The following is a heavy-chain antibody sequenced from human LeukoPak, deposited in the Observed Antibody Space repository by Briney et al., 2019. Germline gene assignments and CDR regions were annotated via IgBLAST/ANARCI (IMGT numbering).Heavy chain of an antibody. CDR3: ARELPTPGMAAAGADY. J-gene: IGHJ4*02. Sequence: ASVTVSCTASGYTFTGYYMHWVRQAPGQGLEWMGRINPNSGGTNYAQKFQGRVTMTRDTSISTAYMELSRLRSDDTAVYYCARELPTPGMAAAGADYWGQGTLVTVSS. CDR1: GYTFTGYY. D-gene: IGHD6-13*01. CDR2: INPNSGGT. V-gene: IGHV1-2*06.